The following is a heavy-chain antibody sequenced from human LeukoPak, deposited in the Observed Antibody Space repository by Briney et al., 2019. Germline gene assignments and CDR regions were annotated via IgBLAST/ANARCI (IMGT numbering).Heavy chain of an antibody. CDR1: GFIFSSYS. CDR2: ISSSSSTM. J-gene: IGHJ4*02. V-gene: IGHV3-48*01. Sequence: GGSLRLSCAASGFIFSSYSLNWVRQAPGKGLEWVSSISSSSSTMYYADSVKGRFTISRDNAKNSLYLQMNSLRAEDTAVYYCARDGWFGELCPYYFDCWGQGTLVTVSS. CDR3: ARDGWFGELCPYYFDC. D-gene: IGHD3-10*01.